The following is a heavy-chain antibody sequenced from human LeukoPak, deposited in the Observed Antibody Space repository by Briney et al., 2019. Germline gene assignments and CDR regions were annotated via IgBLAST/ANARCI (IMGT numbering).Heavy chain of an antibody. D-gene: IGHD6-13*01. CDR1: GGSISSYY. J-gene: IGHJ5*02. Sequence: SETLSLTCTVSGGSISSYYWSWIRQPPGKGLKWIGYIYYSGSTNYNPSLKSRVTISVDTSKNRFSLKLSSVTAADTAVYYCARVGRGMAPTDKYNWFDPWGQGTLVTVSS. CDR2: IYYSGST. V-gene: IGHV4-59*01. CDR3: ARVGRGMAPTDKYNWFDP.